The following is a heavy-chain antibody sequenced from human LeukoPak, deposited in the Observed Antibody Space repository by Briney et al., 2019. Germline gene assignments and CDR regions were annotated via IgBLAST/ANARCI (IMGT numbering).Heavy chain of an antibody. CDR3: ARVLPNGDSIRSCFDY. Sequence: SETLSLTCAVYGGSFSGYYWSWIRQPPWKGLEWIGEINHSGSTNYNPSLKSRVTISVDTSKNQFSLKLSSVTAADTAVYYCARVLPNGDSIRSCFDYWGQGTLVTVSS. J-gene: IGHJ4*02. CDR2: INHSGST. CDR1: GGSFSGYY. V-gene: IGHV4-34*01. D-gene: IGHD4-17*01.